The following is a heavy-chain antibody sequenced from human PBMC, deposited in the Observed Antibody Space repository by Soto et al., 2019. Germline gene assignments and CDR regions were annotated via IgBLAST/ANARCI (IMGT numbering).Heavy chain of an antibody. V-gene: IGHV1-46*01. J-gene: IGHJ1*01. Sequence: ASVKVSCKASGYTFTSYYMHWVRQAPGQGLEWMGIINPNGGSTSYAQKFQGRVTMTRDTSTSTGYMELSRLRSEDTAVYYCARRSRGKYFQKWGQGTLVTVSS. CDR1: GYTFTSYY. CDR2: INPNGGST. CDR3: ARRSRGKYFQK. D-gene: IGHD3-10*01.